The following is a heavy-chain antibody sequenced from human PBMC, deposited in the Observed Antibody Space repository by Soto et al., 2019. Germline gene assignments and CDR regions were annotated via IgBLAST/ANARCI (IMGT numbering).Heavy chain of an antibody. V-gene: IGHV1-2*04. J-gene: IGHJ6*02. D-gene: IGHD6-19*01. CDR1: GYTFTGYY. CDR2: FNPNSGGT. Sequence: EASVKVSCKASGYTFTGYYMHWVRQAPGQGLDWMGWFNPNSGGTNYAQKFQGWVTMTRDTSISTAYMELSRLRSDDTAVYYCAREAVAVAGEDYYYYGMDVWGQGTTVTVSS. CDR3: AREAVAVAGEDYYYYGMDV.